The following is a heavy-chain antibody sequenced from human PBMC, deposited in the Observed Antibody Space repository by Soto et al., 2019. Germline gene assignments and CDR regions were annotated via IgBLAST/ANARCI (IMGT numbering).Heavy chain of an antibody. V-gene: IGHV4-59*01. CDR3: ARALLDYNVDP. D-gene: IGHD4-4*01. Sequence: SETLSLTCTVSGGSISSYYWSWIRQPPGNGLEWIGYIYYSGSTNYNPSLKSRVTISVDTSKNQFSLKLSSVTAADTAVYYCARALLDYNVDPWGQGTLVTVSS. J-gene: IGHJ5*02. CDR2: IYYSGST. CDR1: GGSISSYY.